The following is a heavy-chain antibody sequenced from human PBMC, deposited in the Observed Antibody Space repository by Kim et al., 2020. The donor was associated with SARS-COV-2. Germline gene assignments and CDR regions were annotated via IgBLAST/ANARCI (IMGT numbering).Heavy chain of an antibody. CDR2: ISYDGSNK. CDR3: ARDRYYDYVWGSYRQTPSYYFDY. Sequence: GGSLRLSCAASGFTFSSYAMHWVRQAPGKGLEWVAVISYDGSNKYYADSVKGRFTISRDNSKNTLYLQMNSLRAEDTAVYYCARDRYYDYVWGSYRQTPSYYFDYWGQGTLVTVSS. D-gene: IGHD3-16*02. V-gene: IGHV3-30-3*01. CDR1: GFTFSSYA. J-gene: IGHJ4*02.